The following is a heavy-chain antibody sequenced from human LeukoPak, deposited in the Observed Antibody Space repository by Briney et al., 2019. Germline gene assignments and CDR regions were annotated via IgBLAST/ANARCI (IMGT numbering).Heavy chain of an antibody. CDR3: ARQNDFRLDY. D-gene: IGHD3-3*01. J-gene: IGHJ4*02. CDR2: IYPGDSDT. Sequence: GESLRISCEGSGYTFSSYWIGWVRQMPGKGLEWMGIIYPGDSDTRYSPSLQGQVTISVDTSIGTAYLQWSSLKASDTAIYYCARQNDFRLDYWGQGTLVTVSS. CDR1: GYTFSSYW. V-gene: IGHV5-51*01.